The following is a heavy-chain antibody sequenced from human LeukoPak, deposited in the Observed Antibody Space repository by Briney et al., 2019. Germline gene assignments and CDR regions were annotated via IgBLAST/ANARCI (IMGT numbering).Heavy chain of an antibody. Sequence: ASVKVSCKASGYTFIDYYLHWVRQATGQGLEWMGWINTYDGNTNYAQNFQGRVAMTTDTSTSTAYMELRSLRSDDTAVYYCARDFATWYFDYWGQGTLVTVSS. V-gene: IGHV1-18*04. J-gene: IGHJ4*02. CDR3: ARDFATWYFDY. CDR2: INTYDGNT. D-gene: IGHD2-15*01. CDR1: GYTFIDYY.